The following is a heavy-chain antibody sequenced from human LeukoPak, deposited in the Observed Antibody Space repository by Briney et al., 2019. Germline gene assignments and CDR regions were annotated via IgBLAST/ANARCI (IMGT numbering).Heavy chain of an antibody. J-gene: IGHJ4*02. CDR3: ARGPTPHPGGYSYGYGDY. CDR2: IDTNTGNP. CDR1: GYTFTSYA. V-gene: IGHV7-4-1*02. D-gene: IGHD5-18*01. Sequence: ASVKVSCKASGYTFTSYAMNWVRQAPGQGLEWMGWIDTNTGNPTYAQGFTGRFVFSLDTSVSTAYLQISSLKAEDTAVYYCARGPTPHPGGYSYGYGDYWGQGTLVTVSS.